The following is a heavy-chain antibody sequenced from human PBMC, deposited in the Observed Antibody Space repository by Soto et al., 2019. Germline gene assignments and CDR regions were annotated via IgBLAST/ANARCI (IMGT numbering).Heavy chain of an antibody. CDR1: GGSISNGDYY. V-gene: IGHV4-30-4*01. D-gene: IGHD1-7*01. Sequence: SETLSLTCTVSGGSISNGDYYWSWIRQPPGKGLEWIGYIYYSGATFYDPSLQSRVTISVDTSKNQFSLKLSSVTAADTAVYFWARGELRFNYYFDYWGKGALVPVAS. CDR2: IYYSGAT. CDR3: ARGELRFNYYFDY. J-gene: IGHJ4*02.